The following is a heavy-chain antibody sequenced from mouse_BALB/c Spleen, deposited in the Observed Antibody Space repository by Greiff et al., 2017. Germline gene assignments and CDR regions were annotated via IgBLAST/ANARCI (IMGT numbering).Heavy chain of an antibody. Sequence: DLVKPGASVKLSCKASGYTFTSYWINWIKQRPGQGLEWIGRIAHGSGSTYYNEMFKGKATLTVDTSSSTAYIQLSSLSSEDSAVYFCAIDGGNYWDYGGRGTAHTVST. CDR2: IAHGSGST. V-gene: IGHV1S41*01. D-gene: IGHD2-3*01. J-gene: IGHJ2*01. CDR1: GYTFTSYW. CDR3: AIDGGNYWDY.